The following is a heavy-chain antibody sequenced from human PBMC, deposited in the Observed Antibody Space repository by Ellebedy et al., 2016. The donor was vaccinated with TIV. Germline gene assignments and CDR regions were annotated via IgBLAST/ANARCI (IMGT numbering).Heavy chain of an antibody. CDR3: ARTTAVAGTYYYGMDV. J-gene: IGHJ6*02. D-gene: IGHD6-19*01. V-gene: IGHV4-59*01. CDR2: ISSTGTT. Sequence: SETLSLTCSVSGGSLTGYYWSWIRQSPGKGLEWIGHISSTGTTTYNPSLRSRVTIVAVDTSDYEFSLKLSSVTAADTAVYYCARTTAVAGTYYYGMDVWGQGTTVTVSS. CDR1: GGSLTGYY.